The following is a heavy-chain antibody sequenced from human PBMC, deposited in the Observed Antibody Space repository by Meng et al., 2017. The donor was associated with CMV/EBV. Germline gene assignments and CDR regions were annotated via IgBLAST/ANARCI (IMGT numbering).Heavy chain of an antibody. V-gene: IGHV4-34*01. CDR2: INHSGST. CDR3: ATAPIPLGYFDL. D-gene: IGHD2-21*01. J-gene: IGHJ2*01. Sequence: SETLSLTCAVYGGSFSGYYWSWIRQPPGKGLEWIGEINHSGSTNYNPSLKSRVTISVDTSKNQFSLKLSSVTAADTAVYYCATAPIPLGYFDLWGRGTLVTVSS. CDR1: GGSFSGYY.